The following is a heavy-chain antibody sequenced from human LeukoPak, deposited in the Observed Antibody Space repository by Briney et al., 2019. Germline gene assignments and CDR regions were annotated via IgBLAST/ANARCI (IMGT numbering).Heavy chain of an antibody. CDR2: INPNSGGT. Sequence: ASVKVSCKASGYTFTSYDINWVRQAPGQGLEWMGWINPNSGGTNYAQKFQGRVTMTRDTSISTAYMELSRLRSDDTAVYYCARDLRLHYYDSSGYRDAFDIWGQGTMVTASS. CDR3: ARDLRLHYYDSSGYRDAFDI. J-gene: IGHJ3*02. D-gene: IGHD3-22*01. V-gene: IGHV1-2*02. CDR1: GYTFTSYD.